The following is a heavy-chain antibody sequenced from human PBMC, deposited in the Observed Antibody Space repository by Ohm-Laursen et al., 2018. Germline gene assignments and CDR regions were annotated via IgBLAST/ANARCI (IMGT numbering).Heavy chain of an antibody. D-gene: IGHD2-15*01. Sequence: SLRLSCAASGFIFSNYAMSWVRQAPGKGLEWVANIKQDGSEKYFVDSVKGRFTISRDNAKKSLYLQMNSLRAEDTAVYYCARDQAYCSGGSCYFLSWYFDLWGRGTLVTVSS. CDR2: IKQDGSEK. V-gene: IGHV3-7*01. CDR1: GFIFSNYA. J-gene: IGHJ2*01. CDR3: ARDQAYCSGGSCYFLSWYFDL.